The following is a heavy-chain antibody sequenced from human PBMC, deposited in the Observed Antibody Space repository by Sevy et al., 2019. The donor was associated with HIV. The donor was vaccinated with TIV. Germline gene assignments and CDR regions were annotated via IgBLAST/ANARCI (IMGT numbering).Heavy chain of an antibody. V-gene: IGHV3-48*02. CDR3: ARDGGNYGDYEVGGFDY. Sequence: GGSLRLSCAASGFTFSSYSMNWVRQAPGKGLEWVSYISSSSSTIYYADSVKGRFTISRDNAKNSLYLQMNSLRDEDTAVYYCARDGGNYGDYEVGGFDYWGQGTLVTVSS. J-gene: IGHJ4*02. CDR1: GFTFSSYS. D-gene: IGHD4-17*01. CDR2: ISSSSSTI.